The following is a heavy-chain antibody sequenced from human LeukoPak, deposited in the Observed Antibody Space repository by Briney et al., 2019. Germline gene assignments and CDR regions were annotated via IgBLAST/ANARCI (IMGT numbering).Heavy chain of an antibody. D-gene: IGHD5-24*01. CDR3: ARRSASVEMATTPEFDY. J-gene: IGHJ4*02. Sequence: ASVEVSCKASGYTFTSCAMNWVRQAPGQGLEWMGWINPNSGGTNYAQKFQGRVTMTRDTSISTAYMGLSRLRSDDTAVYYCARRSASVEMATTPEFDYWGQGTLVTVSS. CDR2: INPNSGGT. CDR1: GYTFTSCA. V-gene: IGHV1-2*02.